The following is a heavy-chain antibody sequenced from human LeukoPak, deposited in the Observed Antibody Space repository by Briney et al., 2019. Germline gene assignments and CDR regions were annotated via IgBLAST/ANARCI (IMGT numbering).Heavy chain of an antibody. J-gene: IGHJ4*02. CDR1: GFTFSSYS. CDR3: ARSSSSWYYFDY. CDR2: ISSSSSYI. V-gene: IGHV3-21*01. D-gene: IGHD6-13*01. Sequence: GGSLRLSCAASGFTFSSYSMNWVRQAPGKGLEWVSSISSSSSYIYYADSVKGRFTISRDNAKNSLYLRMNSLRAEDTAVYYCARSSSSWYYFDYWGQGTLVTVSS.